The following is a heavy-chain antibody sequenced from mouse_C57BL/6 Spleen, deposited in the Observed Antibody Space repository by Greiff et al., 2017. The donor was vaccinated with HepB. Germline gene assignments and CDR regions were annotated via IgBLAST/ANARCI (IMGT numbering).Heavy chain of an antibody. J-gene: IGHJ4*01. CDR1: GYTFTSYW. CDR3: ARHYSNPYAMDY. Sequence: QVQLQQPGAELVMPGASVKLSCKASGYTFTSYWMHWVKQRPGQGLEWIGEIDPSDSYTNYNQKFKGKSTLTVDKSSSTAYMQLSSLTSEDSAVYYCARHYSNPYAMDYWGQGTSVTVSS. V-gene: IGHV1-69*01. D-gene: IGHD2-5*01. CDR2: IDPSDSYT.